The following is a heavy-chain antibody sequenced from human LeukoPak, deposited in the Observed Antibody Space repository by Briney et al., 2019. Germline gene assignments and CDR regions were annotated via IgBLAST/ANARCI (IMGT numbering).Heavy chain of an antibody. D-gene: IGHD2-2*01. Sequence: SVKVSCKASGGTFSSYTISWVRQAPGQGLEWMGRIIPILGIANYAQKFQGRVTITADKSTSTAYMELSSLRTEDTAVYYCARDKLGYCSSTSCPGGGDAFDIWGQGTMVTVSS. CDR3: ARDKLGYCSSTSCPGGGDAFDI. J-gene: IGHJ3*02. V-gene: IGHV1-69*04. CDR1: GGTFSSYT. CDR2: IIPILGIA.